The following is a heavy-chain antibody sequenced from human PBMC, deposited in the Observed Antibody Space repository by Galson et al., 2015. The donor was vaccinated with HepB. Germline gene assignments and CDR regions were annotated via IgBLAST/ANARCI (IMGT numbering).Heavy chain of an antibody. D-gene: IGHD3-10*01. V-gene: IGHV1-24*01. J-gene: IGHJ1*01. CDR1: GYTLTELS. CDR2: FDPDDGET. Sequence: SVKVSCKVSGYTLTELSMHWVRQAPGKGLEWMGGFDPDDGETIYAQKFQGRVTMTEDTSTDTAYMELSSLRSEDTAVYYCATDSMVQGVRPISINGYFQHWGQGTLVTVSS. CDR3: ATDSMVQGVRPISINGYFQH.